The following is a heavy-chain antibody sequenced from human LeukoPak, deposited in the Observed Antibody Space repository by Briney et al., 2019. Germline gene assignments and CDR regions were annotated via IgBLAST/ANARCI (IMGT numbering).Heavy chain of an antibody. Sequence: ASVKVSCKASGGTFSSYAISWVRQAPGQGLEWMGGIIPIFGTANYAQKFQGRVTITADESTSTAYMELSSLRSEDTAVYYCAISTTIAAAGTSDYWGGGTLVTVSS. V-gene: IGHV1-69*13. J-gene: IGHJ4*02. CDR2: IIPIFGTA. D-gene: IGHD6-13*01. CDR3: AISTTIAAAGTSDY. CDR1: GGTFSSYA.